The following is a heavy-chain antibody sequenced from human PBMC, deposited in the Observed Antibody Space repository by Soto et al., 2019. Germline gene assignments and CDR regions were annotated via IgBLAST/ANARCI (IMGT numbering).Heavy chain of an antibody. J-gene: IGHJ4*02. CDR3: ARSGYCTNGVCYTPFDY. CDR2: IYYSGST. V-gene: IGHV4-30-4*01. Sequence: QVQLQESGPGLVKPSQTLSLTCTVSGGSISSGDYYWSWIRQPPGKCLEWIGYIYYSGSTYYNPSLKSRVTISVDTSKNQFSLKLSSVTAADTAVYYCARSGYCTNGVCYTPFDYWGQGTLVTVSS. CDR1: GGSISSGDYY. D-gene: IGHD2-8*01.